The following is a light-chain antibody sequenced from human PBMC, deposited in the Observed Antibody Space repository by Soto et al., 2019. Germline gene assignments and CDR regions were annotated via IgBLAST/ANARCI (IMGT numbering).Light chain of an antibody. V-gene: IGKV1-12*01. CDR2: AAS. Sequence: DVQMTQSPSSVSAAVGDRVTITCRASQGLTSWLAWYQQKPGKAPQLLIYAASSLQSWVPSRFSGSGSGTDFTLTLSSRRPEDVATYYCHRTSSFPLTFGGGTKVEIK. J-gene: IGKJ4*01. CDR1: QGLTSW. CDR3: HRTSSFPLT.